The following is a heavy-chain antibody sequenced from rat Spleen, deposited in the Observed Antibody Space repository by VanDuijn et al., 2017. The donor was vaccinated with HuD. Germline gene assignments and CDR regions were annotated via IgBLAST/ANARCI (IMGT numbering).Heavy chain of an antibody. Sequence: EVQLQESGPGLVKPSQSLSLTCSVTGYSITSNYWGWIRKFPGNKMEWVGYISYSGSSGYNPSLKSRISITRDTSKNQFFLQVNSGTTEDTATYYCARGGYGGPVMDAWGQGASVTVSS. CDR3: ARGGYGGPVMDA. J-gene: IGHJ4*01. CDR2: ISYSGSS. V-gene: IGHV3-1*01. CDR1: GYSITSNY. D-gene: IGHD1-11*01.